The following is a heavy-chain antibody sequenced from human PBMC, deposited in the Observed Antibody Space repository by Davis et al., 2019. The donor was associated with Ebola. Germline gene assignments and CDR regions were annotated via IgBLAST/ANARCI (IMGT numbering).Heavy chain of an antibody. D-gene: IGHD4-17*01. CDR1: GFIFSSYA. J-gene: IGHJ5*02. CDR3: AKVHPPTTVTTGWFDP. CDR2: ISVRSIT. Sequence: GEFLKISCAASGFIFSSYAMSWVRQAPGKGLEWVSSISVRSITYHADSVKGRFTIPRDNSKNTLYLQMNSLRAEDTAVYYCAKVHPPTTVTTGWFDPWGQGTLVTVSS. V-gene: IGHV3-23*01.